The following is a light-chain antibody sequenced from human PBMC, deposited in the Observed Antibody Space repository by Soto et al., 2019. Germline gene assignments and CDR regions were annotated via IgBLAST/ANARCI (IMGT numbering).Light chain of an antibody. Sequence: EIVLTQSPGTLSLSPGERATLSCRASQSVSSSYLACYQQKPGQAPRLLIYGASSRATGIPDRFSGSGSGTDFTLTISKLEPADFAVYYCQQYGSSPPITFGQGTRLEIK. CDR1: QSVSSSY. J-gene: IGKJ5*01. CDR3: QQYGSSPPIT. V-gene: IGKV3-20*01. CDR2: GAS.